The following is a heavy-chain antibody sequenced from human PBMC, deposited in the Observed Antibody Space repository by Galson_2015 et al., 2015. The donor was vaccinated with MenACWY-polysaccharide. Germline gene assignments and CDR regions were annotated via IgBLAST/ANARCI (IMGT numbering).Heavy chain of an antibody. J-gene: IGHJ6*02. Sequence: SLRLSCAASGFSLGGWYMSWIHQAPGKGLEWLSYISKSGDSIYYADSVKGRFAISRDNTKNSLYLQLNSLEVEDTAIYYCARGHYGLDVWGQGTTVTVSS. CDR2: ISKSGDSI. CDR1: GFSLGGWY. CDR3: ARGHYGLDV. V-gene: IGHV3-11*01.